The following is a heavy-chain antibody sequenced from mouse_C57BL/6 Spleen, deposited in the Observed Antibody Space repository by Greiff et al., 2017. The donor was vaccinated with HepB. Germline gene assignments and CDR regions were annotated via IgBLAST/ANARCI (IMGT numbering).Heavy chain of an antibody. CDR3: ARGDGVAWFAY. Sequence: QVQLQQPGAELVKPGASVKLSCKASGYTFTSYGMHWVKQSPGQGLEWIGMIHPKSGSTNYNEKFKSKATLTVDKSSSTAYMQLSSLTSEDSAVYYCARGDGVAWFAYWGQGTLVTVSA. D-gene: IGHD2-3*01. V-gene: IGHV1-64*01. CDR1: GYTFTSYG. J-gene: IGHJ3*01. CDR2: IHPKSGST.